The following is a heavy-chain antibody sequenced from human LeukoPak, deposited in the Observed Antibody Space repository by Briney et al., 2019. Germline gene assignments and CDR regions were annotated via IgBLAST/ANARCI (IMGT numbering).Heavy chain of an antibody. J-gene: IGHJ6*03. CDR2: VNLSGST. V-gene: IGHV4-34*01. CDR1: GGFFTGYY. CDR3: ARGGIRNRHYYFYMDV. Sequence: PSETLSLTCAVYGGFFTGYYWSWIRQSPGKGLEWVGEVNLSGSTNYNPSLKSRVTISVDTSKNQFSLKLDSVTAADTAVYYCARGGIRNRHYYFYMDVWGKGTTVTVSS. D-gene: IGHD1-14*01.